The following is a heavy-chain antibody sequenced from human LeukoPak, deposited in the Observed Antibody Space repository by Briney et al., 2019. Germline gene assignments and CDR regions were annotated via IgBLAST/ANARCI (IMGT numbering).Heavy chain of an antibody. CDR3: ARGVNSGYDY. Sequence: PSETLSLTCTVSGGSISSSYWSWIRQPPGKGLEWIGYIYYSGSTNYNPSLKSRVTISVDTSKNQFSLKLTSVTAADTAVYYCARGVNSGYDYCGQGTLVTVSS. V-gene: IGHV4-59*01. CDR2: IYYSGST. J-gene: IGHJ4*02. D-gene: IGHD5-12*01. CDR1: GGSISSSY.